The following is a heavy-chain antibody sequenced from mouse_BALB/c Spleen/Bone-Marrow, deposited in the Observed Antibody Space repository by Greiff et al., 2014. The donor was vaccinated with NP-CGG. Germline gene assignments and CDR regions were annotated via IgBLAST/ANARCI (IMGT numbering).Heavy chain of an antibody. J-gene: IGHJ4*01. CDR1: GYTFTDYA. V-gene: IGHV1-67*01. CDR3: ARDISGYVRAMDY. CDR2: ISTYSANT. Sequence: QVQLQQSGPELVSPGVSVEISCKAFGYTFTDYAIHWVKQSHSKSLEWIGIISTYSANTNYNQKFKGRATMTVDKSSSTAYMELARLTFEDSAIYFCARDISGYVRAMDYWGQGTSVTVSS. D-gene: IGHD3-2*01.